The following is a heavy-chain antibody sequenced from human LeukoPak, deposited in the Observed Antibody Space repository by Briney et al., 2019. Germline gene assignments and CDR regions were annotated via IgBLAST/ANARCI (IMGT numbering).Heavy chain of an antibody. CDR1: GFTFSTFD. J-gene: IGHJ4*02. CDR2: ISGAGGTT. Sequence: GGSLRLSCAASGFTFSTFDMSWVRQAPGKGLQWVSTISGAGGTTLFADSVKGRFSISRDNSNNKVFLQMNSLRVEDTAVYYCAKASDFDSSGFPIYVFDFWGEGLLVSVAS. CDR3: AKASDFDSSGFPIYVFDF. V-gene: IGHV3-23*01. D-gene: IGHD3-22*01.